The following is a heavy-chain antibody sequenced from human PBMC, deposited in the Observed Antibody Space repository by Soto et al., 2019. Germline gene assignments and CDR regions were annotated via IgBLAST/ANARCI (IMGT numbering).Heavy chain of an antibody. CDR1: GGSISSSSYY. J-gene: IGHJ6*02. CDR2: IYYSGST. Sequence: SETLSLTCTVSGGSISSSSYYWGWIRQPPGKGLEWIGSIYYSGSTYYNPSLKSRVTISVDTSKNQFSLKLSSVTAADTAVYYCARHRGYSYGPYYYYGMDVWGQGTTVTVSS. V-gene: IGHV4-39*01. CDR3: ARHRGYSYGPYYYYGMDV. D-gene: IGHD5-18*01.